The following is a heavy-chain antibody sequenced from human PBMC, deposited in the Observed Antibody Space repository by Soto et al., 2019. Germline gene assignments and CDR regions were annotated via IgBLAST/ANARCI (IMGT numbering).Heavy chain of an antibody. CDR1: GGTFSRYT. CDR3: ARGVYYDSRGYYFFF. D-gene: IGHD3-22*01. V-gene: IGHV1-69*01. Sequence: QVQLVQSGAEVKKPGSSVKVSCKASGGTFSRYTLSWVRQAPGQGPQWMGGIVPMFGTANYAQKFQGRVTITADESTSTAYTQLSSLRSEDTAVYYCARGVYYDSRGYYFFFWGQGTLVTVSS. CDR2: IVPMFGTA. J-gene: IGHJ4*02.